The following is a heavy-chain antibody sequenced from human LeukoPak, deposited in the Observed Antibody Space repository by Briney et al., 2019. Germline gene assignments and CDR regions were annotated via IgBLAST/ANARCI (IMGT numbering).Heavy chain of an antibody. Sequence: GGSLRLSCAASGFAFRSSNLNWFRQAPGKGLEWVSSITTDGYIYYADSLKGRFSISRDNAKNSLFLQMISLRAEDTAVYYCARADYGDYGVDYWGQGTLVTVSS. CDR1: GFAFRSSN. D-gene: IGHD4-17*01. V-gene: IGHV3-21*01. J-gene: IGHJ4*02. CDR2: ITTDGYI. CDR3: ARADYGDYGVDY.